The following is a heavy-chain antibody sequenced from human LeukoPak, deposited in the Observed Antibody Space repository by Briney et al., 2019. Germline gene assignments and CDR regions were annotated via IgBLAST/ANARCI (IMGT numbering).Heavy chain of an antibody. J-gene: IGHJ6*03. V-gene: IGHV4-31*03. CDR2: IYYSGST. CDR3: ARNGYSSSWSQIYYYYYYMDV. CDR1: GGSISSGGYY. D-gene: IGHD6-13*01. Sequence: PSQNLSLTCTVSGGSISSGGYYWSWIRQHPGKGLEWIGYIYYSGSTYYNPSLKSRVTISVDTSKNQFSLKLSSVTAADTAVYYCARNGYSSSWSQIYYYYYYMDVWGKGTTVTVSS.